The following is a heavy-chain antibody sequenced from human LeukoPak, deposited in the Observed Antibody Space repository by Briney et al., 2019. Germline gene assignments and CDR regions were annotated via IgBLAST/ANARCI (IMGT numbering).Heavy chain of an antibody. Sequence: SVKVSCKASGGTFSSYAISWVRQAPGQGLEWMGGIIPIFGTANYAQKFRGRVTITTDESTSTAYMELSSLRSEDTAVYYCARSQDIVVVPAAPGPPYYYYMDVWGKGTTVTVSS. CDR2: IIPIFGTA. D-gene: IGHD2-2*01. V-gene: IGHV1-69*05. CDR1: GGTFSSYA. CDR3: ARSQDIVVVPAAPGPPYYYYMDV. J-gene: IGHJ6*03.